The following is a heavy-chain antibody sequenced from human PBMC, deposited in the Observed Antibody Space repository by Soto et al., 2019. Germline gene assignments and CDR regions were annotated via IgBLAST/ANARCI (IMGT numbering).Heavy chain of an antibody. Sequence: SETLSLTCTVSGGSISSGGYYWTWIRQHPGKGLEWIGYIYYSGITYYKPSLKSRVTISVDTSKNQFSLKLRSVTAADTAVYYCARQLPYYDFWSGYYSHYYYYGMDVWGQGTTVTVSS. V-gene: IGHV4-31*03. CDR2: IYYSGIT. J-gene: IGHJ6*02. CDR3: ARQLPYYDFWSGYYSHYYYYGMDV. D-gene: IGHD3-3*01. CDR1: GGSISSGGYY.